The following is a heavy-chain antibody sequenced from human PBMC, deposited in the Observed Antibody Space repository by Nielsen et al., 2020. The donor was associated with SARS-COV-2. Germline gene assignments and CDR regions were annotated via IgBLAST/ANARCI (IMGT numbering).Heavy chain of an antibody. CDR3: ARASSSSSWYPFDY. CDR1: GGSFSGYY. V-gene: IGHV4-34*01. CDR2: INHSGST. Sequence: SETLSLTCAVYGGSFSGYYWSWIGQTPGKGLEWIGEINHSGSTNYNPSLKSRVTISVDTSKNQFSLKLSSVTAADTAVYYCARASSSSSWYPFDYWGQGTLVTVSS. D-gene: IGHD6-13*01. J-gene: IGHJ4*02.